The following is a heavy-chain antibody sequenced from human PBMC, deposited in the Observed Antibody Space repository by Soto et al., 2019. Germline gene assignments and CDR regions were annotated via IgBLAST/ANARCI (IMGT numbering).Heavy chain of an antibody. V-gene: IGHV3-23*01. D-gene: IGHD3-10*01. CDR3: AKEGSPPFFQH. CDR2: ISGGGDKT. Sequence: GGSLRLSCAASGFTFSSYARSWVRQAPGKGPEWVSAISGGGDKTYYLESVKGRFTISRDNSKNTVSLQMNSLRADDTAVYYCAKEGSPPFFQHWGQGTLVTVSS. CDR1: GFTFSSYA. J-gene: IGHJ4*02.